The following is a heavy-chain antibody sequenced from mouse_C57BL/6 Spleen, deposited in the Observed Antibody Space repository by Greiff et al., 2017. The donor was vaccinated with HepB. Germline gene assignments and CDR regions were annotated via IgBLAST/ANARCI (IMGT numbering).Heavy chain of an antibody. CDR1: GYTFTSYW. J-gene: IGHJ2*01. V-gene: IGHV1-61*01. D-gene: IGHD1-1*01. CDR3: ARSWDTTVGY. CDR2: IYPSDSET. Sequence: QVHVKQPGAELVRPGSSVKLSCKASGYTFTSYWMDWVKQRPGQGLEWIGNIYPSDSETHYNQKFKDKATLTVDKSSSTAYMQLSSLTSEDSAVYYCARSWDTTVGYWGQGTTLTVSS.